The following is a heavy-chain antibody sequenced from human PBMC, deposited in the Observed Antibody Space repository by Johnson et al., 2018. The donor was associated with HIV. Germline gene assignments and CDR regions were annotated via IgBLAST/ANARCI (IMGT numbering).Heavy chain of an antibody. D-gene: IGHD3-22*01. CDR1: GFTFDDYG. CDR2: INWNGGST. J-gene: IGHJ3*01. V-gene: IGHV3-20*04. Sequence: EVQLVESGGGVVQPGRSLRLSCAASGFTFDDYGMSWVRQAPGKGLEWVSGINWNGGSTYYADSVKGRFTISRANSKNTVYLQMNSLRAEDTAVYYCARGYYDSSGRGWGQGTMVTVSS. CDR3: ARGYYDSSGRG.